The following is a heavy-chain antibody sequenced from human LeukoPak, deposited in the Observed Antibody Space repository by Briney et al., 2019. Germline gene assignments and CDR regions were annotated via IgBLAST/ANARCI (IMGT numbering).Heavy chain of an antibody. CDR2: IYMGGNT. V-gene: IGHV3-53*01. D-gene: IGHD3-10*01. Sequence: GGSLRLSCAASGFTVSSHDMSWVRQAPGKGLEWVSVIYMGGNTYYADSVKGRFTISRDNSKNTLYLQMNSLRAEDTALYYCAKGTGMVYYYYGLDVWGQGTTVTVSS. CDR3: AKGTGMVYYYYGLDV. J-gene: IGHJ6*02. CDR1: GFTVSSHD.